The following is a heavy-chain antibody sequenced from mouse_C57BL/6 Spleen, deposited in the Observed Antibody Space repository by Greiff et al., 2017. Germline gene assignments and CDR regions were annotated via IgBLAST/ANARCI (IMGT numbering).Heavy chain of an antibody. CDR2: ISSGSSTI. V-gene: IGHV5-17*01. J-gene: IGHJ4*01. Sequence: EVKLMEPGGGLVKPGGSLKLSCAASGFTFSDYGMHWVRQAPEKGLEWVAYISSGSSTIYYADKVKGRFTISRDNAKNTLFLQMTSLRSEDTAMDYCARLCILYYYAMDYWGQGTSVTVSS. CDR3: ARLCILYYYAMDY. CDR1: GFTFSDYG.